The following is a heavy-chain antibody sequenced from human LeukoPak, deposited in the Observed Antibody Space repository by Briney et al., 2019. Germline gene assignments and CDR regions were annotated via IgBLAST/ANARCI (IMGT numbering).Heavy chain of an antibody. CDR2: INPNSGGT. CDR3: ARNLYCSSTSCYGFDY. J-gene: IGHJ4*02. Sequence: GASVKVSCKASGYTFTGYYMHWVRQAPGQGLEWMGWINPNSGGTNYAQKFQGRVTMTRDTSISTAYMELSGLRSDDTAVYYCARNLYCSSTSCYGFDYWGQGTLVTVSS. D-gene: IGHD2-2*01. CDR1: GYTFTGYY. V-gene: IGHV1-2*02.